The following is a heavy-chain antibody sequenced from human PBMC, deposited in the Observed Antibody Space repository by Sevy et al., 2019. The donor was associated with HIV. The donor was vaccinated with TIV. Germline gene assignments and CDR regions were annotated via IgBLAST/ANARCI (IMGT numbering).Heavy chain of an antibody. Sequence: GGSLRLSCATSGFTFSSYGMHWVRQAPGKGLQWVSFINYDGSDKKYGDSVKGRFTISRDNSKKTLYLQMNSLRAEDTGVYYCAKDPLISLGADLFDSWGQGTLVTVSS. CDR1: GFTFSSYG. D-gene: IGHD7-27*01. V-gene: IGHV3-30*02. CDR3: AKDPLISLGADLFDS. J-gene: IGHJ4*02. CDR2: INYDGSDK.